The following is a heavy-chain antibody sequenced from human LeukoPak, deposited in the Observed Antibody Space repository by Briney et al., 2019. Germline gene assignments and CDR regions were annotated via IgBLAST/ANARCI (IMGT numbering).Heavy chain of an antibody. CDR3: ARETEMANLDY. Sequence: GGSLRLSCTASGSTFSSYWMNWVRQAPGKGLEWVANIKQDGSEKYYVDSVKGRFTISRDNAKKSLYLQMNSLRAEDTAVYYCARETEMANLDYWGQGTLVTVSS. CDR2: IKQDGSEK. J-gene: IGHJ4*02. D-gene: IGHD5-24*01. V-gene: IGHV3-7*04. CDR1: GSTFSSYW.